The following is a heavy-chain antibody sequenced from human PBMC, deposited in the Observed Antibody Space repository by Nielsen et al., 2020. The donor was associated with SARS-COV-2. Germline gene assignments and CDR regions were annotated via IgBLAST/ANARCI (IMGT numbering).Heavy chain of an antibody. D-gene: IGHD2-8*01. Sequence: ETLSLTCAASGFTFSSYSMNWVRQAPGKGLEWVSSISSSSSYIYYADSVKGRFTISRDNAKNSLYLQMNSLRAEDTAVYYCARDRDIVLMVYAPGSLGMDVWGQGTTVTVSS. CDR1: GFTFSSYS. CDR3: ARDRDIVLMVYAPGSLGMDV. J-gene: IGHJ6*02. CDR2: ISSSSSYI. V-gene: IGHV3-21*01.